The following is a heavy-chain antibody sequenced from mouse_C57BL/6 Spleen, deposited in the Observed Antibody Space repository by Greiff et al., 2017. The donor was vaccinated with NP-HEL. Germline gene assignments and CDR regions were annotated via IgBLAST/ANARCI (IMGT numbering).Heavy chain of an antibody. V-gene: IGHV1-19*01. CDR3: ARDYGTSQRYFDV. CDR2: INPYNGGT. CDR1: GYTFTDYY. Sequence: EVQGVESGPVLVKPGASVKMSCEASGYTFTDYYMNWVKQSHGKSLEWIGVINPYNGGTSYNQKFKGKATLTVDKSSSTAYMELNSLTSEDSAVYYCARDYGTSQRYFDVWGTGTTVTVSS. D-gene: IGHD1-1*01. J-gene: IGHJ1*03.